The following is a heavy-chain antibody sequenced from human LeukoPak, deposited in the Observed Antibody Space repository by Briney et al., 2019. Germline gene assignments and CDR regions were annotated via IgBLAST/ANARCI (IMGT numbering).Heavy chain of an antibody. CDR2: INPNSGGT. D-gene: IGHD2-2*01. J-gene: IGHJ4*02. Sequence: ASVKVSCKASGYTFTGYYMHWVRQAPGQGREWMGWINPNSGGTNYAQKFQGRVTMTRDTSISTAYMELSRLRSDDTAVYYCARESPYCSSTGCAGRFGYWGQGTLVTVSS. CDR3: ARESPYCSSTGCAGRFGY. V-gene: IGHV1-2*02. CDR1: GYTFTGYY.